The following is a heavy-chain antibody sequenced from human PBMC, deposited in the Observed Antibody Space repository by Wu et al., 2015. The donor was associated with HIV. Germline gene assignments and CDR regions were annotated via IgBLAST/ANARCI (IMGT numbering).Heavy chain of an antibody. CDR3: ARGNRGGIVMDPDAKHNYYYYMDV. Sequence: QVQLVQSGAEVKKPGSSVKVTCKASGDGFTSYAVSWVRQAPGQGLEWMGWMNPNSGNTGYAQKFQGRVTVTRDTSITTAYMELSSLRSEDTAVYYCARGNRGGIVMDPDAKHNYYYYMDVWGKGTTVTVSS. D-gene: IGHD2-21*01. CDR2: MNPNSGNT. V-gene: IGHV1-8*03. J-gene: IGHJ6*03. CDR1: GDGFTSYA.